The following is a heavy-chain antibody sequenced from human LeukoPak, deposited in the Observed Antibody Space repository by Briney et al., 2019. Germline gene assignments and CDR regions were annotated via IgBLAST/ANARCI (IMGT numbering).Heavy chain of an antibody. CDR3: AREHYFYHMDG. V-gene: IGHV3-7*01. J-gene: IGHJ6*03. CDR2: VNQGGTEK. CDR1: GFTFSSQW. Sequence: GGSLRLSCAASGFTFSSQWMSWVRQAPGKGLEWVATVNQGGTEKYYVDSVKGRFTISRDNAENSLYLQMNSLRAEDTAVYYCAREHYFYHMDGWGKGTTVTVSS.